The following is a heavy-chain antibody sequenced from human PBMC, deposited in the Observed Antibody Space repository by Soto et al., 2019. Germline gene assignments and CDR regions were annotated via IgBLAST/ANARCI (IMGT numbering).Heavy chain of an antibody. CDR3: ARVYYGSGTYGMDV. J-gene: IGHJ6*02. D-gene: IGHD3-10*01. CDR1: YY. V-gene: IGHV3-7*01. Sequence: YYMSWVRQAPGKGLEWLAMTTQDGNDKHYVDSVRGRFTISRDSAKNSLYLQMNSLRAEDTAVYYCARVYYGSGTYGMDVWGQGTTVTVSS. CDR2: TTQDGNDK.